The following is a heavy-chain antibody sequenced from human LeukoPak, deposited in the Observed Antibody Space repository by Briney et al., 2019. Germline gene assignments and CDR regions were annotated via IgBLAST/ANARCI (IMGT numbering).Heavy chain of an antibody. CDR2: IWSDATNR. Sequence: GGSLRLSCAASGFIFSHHGMHWVRQAPGKGLEWVAVIWSDATNRFYADSVKGRFTISRDNSQNTVFLQMNSLRVKDTAIYYCARDAQRGFDYSNSLENWGHGTLVTVSS. D-gene: IGHD4-11*01. CDR1: GFIFSHHG. J-gene: IGHJ4*01. V-gene: IGHV3-33*01. CDR3: ARDAQRGFDYSNSLEN.